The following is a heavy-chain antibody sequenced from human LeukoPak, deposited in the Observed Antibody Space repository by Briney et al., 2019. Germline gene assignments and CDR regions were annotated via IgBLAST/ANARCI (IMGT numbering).Heavy chain of an antibody. D-gene: IGHD2-21*02. J-gene: IGHJ6*02. CDR3: AKDHAYSGGDCYRRPFYGMDV. CDR1: GGSISSYY. Sequence: SSETLSLTCTVSGGSISSYYWSWIRQPPGKGLEWIGYIYYSGSTNYNPSLKSRVTISVDTSKNQFSLKLSSVTAADTAVYYCAKDHAYSGGDCYRRPFYGMDVWGQGTTVTVSS. V-gene: IGHV4-59*01. CDR2: IYYSGST.